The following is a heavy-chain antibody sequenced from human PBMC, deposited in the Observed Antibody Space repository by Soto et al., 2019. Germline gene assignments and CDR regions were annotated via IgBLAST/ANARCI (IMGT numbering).Heavy chain of an antibody. D-gene: IGHD6-19*01. CDR3: ASGTPHSLGWPRDY. CDR2: MNPNSGNT. CDR1: GYSFTSND. Sequence: ASVKVSCTDSGYSFTSNDINWVRQATGQGLEWMGWMNPNSGNTGYAQKFQGRVTMTRNTSISTAYMELSSLRSEDTAVYYCASGTPHSLGWPRDYWGQGTLVTVSS. V-gene: IGHV1-8*01. J-gene: IGHJ4*02.